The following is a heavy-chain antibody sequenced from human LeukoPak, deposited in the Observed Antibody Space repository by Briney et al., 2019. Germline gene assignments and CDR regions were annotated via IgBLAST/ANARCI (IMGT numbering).Heavy chain of an antibody. CDR3: ARDNGSGSYSWSAPRYGMDV. D-gene: IGHD3-10*01. V-gene: IGHV1-18*01. Sequence: ASVKVSCKASGYTFTSYGISWVRQAPGQGLEWMGWISAYNGNTNYAQKLQGRVTMTTDTSTSTAYMELRSLRSDDTAVYYCARDNGSGSYSWSAPRYGMDVWGQGTTVTVSS. CDR2: ISAYNGNT. CDR1: GYTFTSYG. J-gene: IGHJ6*02.